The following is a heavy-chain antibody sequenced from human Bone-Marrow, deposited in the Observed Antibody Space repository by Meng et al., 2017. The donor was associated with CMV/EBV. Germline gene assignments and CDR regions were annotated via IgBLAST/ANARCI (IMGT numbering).Heavy chain of an antibody. Sequence: GESLKISCAASGFTFSSYAMSWVRQAPGKGLEWVSSISSSGSTIYYADSVKGRFTISRDNAKNSLYLQMNSLRAEDTAIYHCAKGAIFGVTAPDYWGQGTLVTVSS. D-gene: IGHD3-3*01. CDR3: AKGAIFGVTAPDY. CDR1: GFTFSSYA. J-gene: IGHJ4*02. CDR2: ISSSGSTI. V-gene: IGHV3-21*04.